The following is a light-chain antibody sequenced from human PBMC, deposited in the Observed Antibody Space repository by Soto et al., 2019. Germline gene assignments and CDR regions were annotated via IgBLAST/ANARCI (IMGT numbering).Light chain of an antibody. V-gene: IGKV1-9*01. J-gene: IGKJ1*01. CDR3: QHLNSYRRT. Sequence: DIQLTQSQPFLSASVGARVTITCRASQGISSFLAWYQHKPGKAPMLLIYAASTLQSGVQSRCSRNGSGTEFSLTISSLQPEDFATYHWQHLNSYRRTCGQGTKVGIK. CDR1: QGISSF. CDR2: AAS.